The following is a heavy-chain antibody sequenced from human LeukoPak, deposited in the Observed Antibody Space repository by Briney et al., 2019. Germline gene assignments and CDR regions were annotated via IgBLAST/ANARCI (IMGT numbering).Heavy chain of an antibody. CDR3: ERGGSGYMEV. Sequence: AAVTVSRMASVYTLTSYVICSVRQTRGQGRARVGWISVFNGNSNNAQTLQGRDTLPTDTSTSTAYMELRSVRSDDTAVYFCERGGSGYMEVRGKGTTVTVS. CDR2: ISVFNGNS. V-gene: IGHV1-18*01. D-gene: IGHD2-15*01. J-gene: IGHJ6*03. CDR1: VYTLTSYV.